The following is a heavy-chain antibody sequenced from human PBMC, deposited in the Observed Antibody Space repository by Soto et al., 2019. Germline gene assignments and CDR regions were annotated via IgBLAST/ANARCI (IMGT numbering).Heavy chain of an antibody. V-gene: IGHV1-3*01. CDR3: ARAIGGLYYFDY. CDR1: GSTFTSYA. J-gene: IGHJ4*02. D-gene: IGHD3-16*01. Sequence: ASVKVSCKASGSTFTSYAMHWVRQAPGQRLEWMGWINAGNGNTKYSQKFQGRVTITRDTSASTAYMELSSLRSEDTAVYYCARAIGGLYYFDYWGQGTLVTVSS. CDR2: INAGNGNT.